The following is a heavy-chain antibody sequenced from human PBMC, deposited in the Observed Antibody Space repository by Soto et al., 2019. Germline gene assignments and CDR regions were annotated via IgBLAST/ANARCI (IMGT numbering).Heavy chain of an antibody. CDR2: VSENGGSRGGT. Sequence: EVQLLESGGGLVQPGGSLRLSCTASGFTFSSSAMNWVRQAPGQGLEWVASVSENGGSRGGTYYADSVKGRFTISRDKSKHTLYLKMDSLRGAYTAVYFCASARAGGIAALEIWGQGTMVTVSS. J-gene: IGHJ3*02. CDR1: GFTFSSSA. CDR3: ASARAGGIAALEI. D-gene: IGHD2-21*01. V-gene: IGHV3-23*01.